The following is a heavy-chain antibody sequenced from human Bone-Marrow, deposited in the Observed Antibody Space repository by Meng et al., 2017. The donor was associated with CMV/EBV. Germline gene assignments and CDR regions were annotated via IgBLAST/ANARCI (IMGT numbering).Heavy chain of an antibody. CDR2: ISSSSSYI. CDR3: ARAQHYGMDV. D-gene: IGHD2-2*01. Sequence: AGSLSLSCTASGFTFSNYGMHWVRQAPGKGLEWVSSISSSSSYIYYADSVKGRFTISRDNAKNSLYLQMNSLRAEDTAVYYCARAQHYGMDVWGQGTTVTVYS. V-gene: IGHV3-21*01. CDR1: GFTFSNYG. J-gene: IGHJ6*02.